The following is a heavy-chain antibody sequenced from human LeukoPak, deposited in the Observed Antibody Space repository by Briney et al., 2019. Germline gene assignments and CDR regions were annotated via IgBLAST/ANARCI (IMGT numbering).Heavy chain of an antibody. CDR2: IKEDGSEK. CDR3: ARGFHREKSAYYHFDS. D-gene: IGHD3-3*01. J-gene: IGHJ4*02. CDR1: GFTFNNYW. V-gene: IGHV3-7*03. Sequence: GGSLRLSCAASGFTFNNYWMSWVRQAPGKGLEWVANIKEDGSEKKYVDSVKGRFTISRDNAKNSLYLQMNSLRVEDMAVYYCARGFHREKSAYYHFDSWGQGTLVTVSS.